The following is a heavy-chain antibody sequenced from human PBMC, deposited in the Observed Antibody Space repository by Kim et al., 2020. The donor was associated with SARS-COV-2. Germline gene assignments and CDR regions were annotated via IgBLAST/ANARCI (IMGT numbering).Heavy chain of an antibody. Sequence: SVKVSCKASGGTFSSYAISWVRQAPGQGLEWMGRIIPILGIANYAQKFQGRVTITADKSTSTAYMVLSSLRSEDKAVYYCARSLGIVGATAHFDYSGQG. D-gene: IGHD1-26*01. CDR1: GGTFSSYA. CDR2: IIPILGIA. CDR3: ARSLGIVGATAHFDY. V-gene: IGHV1-69*04. J-gene: IGHJ4*02.